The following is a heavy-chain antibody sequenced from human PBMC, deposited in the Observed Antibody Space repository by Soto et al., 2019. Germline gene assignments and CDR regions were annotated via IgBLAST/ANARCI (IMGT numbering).Heavy chain of an antibody. J-gene: IGHJ6*02. CDR1: GFTFSTYA. Sequence: GGSLRLSCAASGFTFSTYAMTWVRQAPGKGLEWVSIISSSGDATYYVDSVKGRFTISRDNSRNTLNLQMNSLRAEDTVVYYCAKNGDFWSWGMDVWGQGTTVTVSS. CDR3: AKNGDFWSWGMDV. V-gene: IGHV3-23*01. CDR2: ISSSGDAT. D-gene: IGHD3-3*01.